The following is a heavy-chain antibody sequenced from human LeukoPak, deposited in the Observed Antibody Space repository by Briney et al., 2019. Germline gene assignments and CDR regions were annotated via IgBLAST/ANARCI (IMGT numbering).Heavy chain of an antibody. D-gene: IGHD2-15*01. CDR2: IYHSGST. CDR1: GGSIRNYY. J-gene: IGHJ4*02. Sequence: SETLSLTCTVSGGSIRNYYWTWIRRPPGRGLEWIGYIYHSGSTKYNPSLKSRVTISVDTSKNQFSLRLRSVTAADAAVYFCARHGQAPDCTGGSCLDYWGQGTLVTVSS. V-gene: IGHV4-59*08. CDR3: ARHGQAPDCTGGSCLDY.